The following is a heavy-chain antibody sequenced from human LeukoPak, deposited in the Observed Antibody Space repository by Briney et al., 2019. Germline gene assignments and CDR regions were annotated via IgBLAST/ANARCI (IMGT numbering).Heavy chain of an antibody. Sequence: GGSLRLSCAASGFTFSSYWMHWVRQAPGKGLEGVSVIYSGGSTYYADSVKGRFTISRDNSKNTLYLQMNSLRADDTAVYYCARDGYAYGDYLLFWGQGTLVTVSS. CDR3: ARDGYAYGDYLLF. D-gene: IGHD4-17*01. CDR1: GFTFSSYW. J-gene: IGHJ4*02. V-gene: IGHV3-66*01. CDR2: IYSGGST.